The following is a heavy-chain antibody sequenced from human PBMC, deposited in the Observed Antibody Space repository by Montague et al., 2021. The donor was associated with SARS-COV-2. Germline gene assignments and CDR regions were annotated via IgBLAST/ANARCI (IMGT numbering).Heavy chain of an antibody. CDR3: ARGSEYYYHPFDY. Sequence: SETLSLTCTVSGDSMSGNHWCWIRQPAGKALEWIGCIYSNGDTTYNPSPKSRLTMSVDTSARQFSLKMTSVSAADTAIYYCARGSEYYYHPFDYWGHGNLVTVSS. J-gene: IGHJ4*01. D-gene: IGHD2/OR15-2a*01. CDR1: GDSMSGNH. V-gene: IGHV4-4*07. CDR2: IYSNGDT.